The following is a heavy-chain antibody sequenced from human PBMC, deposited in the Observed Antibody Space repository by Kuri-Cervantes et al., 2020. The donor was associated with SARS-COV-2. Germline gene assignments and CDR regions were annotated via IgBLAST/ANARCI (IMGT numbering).Heavy chain of an antibody. V-gene: IGHV1-69*06. CDR2: IVPIFGTT. Sequence: GGSLRLSCAASGFTFSSYTITWVRQAPGQGLEWMGGIVPIFGTTNYAHKFQGRVTITADMSTSTAYMELSSLRSEDTAVYYCARGYGDFGFDYWGQGTLVTVSS. CDR3: ARGYGDFGFDY. CDR1: GFTFSSYT. D-gene: IGHD4-17*01. J-gene: IGHJ4*02.